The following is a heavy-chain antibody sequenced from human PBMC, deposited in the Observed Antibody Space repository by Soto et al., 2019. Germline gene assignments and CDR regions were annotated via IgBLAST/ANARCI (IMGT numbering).Heavy chain of an antibody. J-gene: IGHJ4*02. CDR2: INAGNGNT. V-gene: IGHV1-3*05. D-gene: IGHD2-21*02. Sequence: VQLVQSGAEEKKPGASEKVSCKASGDTFTSYAMHWVRQAPGQRLEWMGWINAGNGNTKYSQKFQGRVTITRDTSASTAYMELSSLRSEDTAVYYCARAWVVVTAPDYWGQGTLVTVSS. CDR1: GDTFTSYA. CDR3: ARAWVVVTAPDY.